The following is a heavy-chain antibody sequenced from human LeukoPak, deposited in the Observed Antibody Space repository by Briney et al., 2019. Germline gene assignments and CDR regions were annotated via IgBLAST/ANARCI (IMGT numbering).Heavy chain of an antibody. Sequence: ASVKVSCKASGYTYSDHYIHWVRQAPGQALEWMGRINPNSGGARCAQKFQGRVTMTRDTSITTAYMELSRLRSDDTAVYFCARVGGVRYDFWSGYYMDYYYYMDVWGEGTTVIVSS. CDR1: GYTYSDHY. CDR3: ARVGGVRYDFWSGYYMDYYYYMDV. J-gene: IGHJ6*03. D-gene: IGHD3-3*01. V-gene: IGHV1-2*06. CDR2: INPNSGGA.